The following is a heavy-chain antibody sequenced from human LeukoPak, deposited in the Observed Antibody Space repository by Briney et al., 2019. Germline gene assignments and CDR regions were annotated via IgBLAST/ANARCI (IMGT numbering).Heavy chain of an antibody. D-gene: IGHD3-22*01. CDR2: IYHSGGT. CDR1: GVSISSSNW. V-gene: IGHV4-4*02. J-gene: IGHJ3*02. Sequence: SETLSLTCAVSGVSISSSNWWSWVRQPPGKGLEWIGEIYHSGGTNYNPSLKSRVTISVDKSKNQFSLKLSSVTAADTAVYYCARDRGAEGYDSSGYYRATAFDIWGQGTMVTVSS. CDR3: ARDRGAEGYDSSGYYRATAFDI.